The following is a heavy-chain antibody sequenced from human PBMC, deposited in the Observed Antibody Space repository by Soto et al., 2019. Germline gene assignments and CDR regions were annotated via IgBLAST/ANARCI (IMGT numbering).Heavy chain of an antibody. CDR2: INAGNGNT. V-gene: IGHV1-3*01. CDR1: GYTFTSYA. J-gene: IGHJ5*02. CDR3: ARARGGFCAGGGSSAAGFDP. D-gene: IGHD2-8*02. Sequence: ASVKVSCKASGYTFTSYAMHWVRQAPGQRLEWMGWINAGNGNTKYSQKFQARVTISRDTSASTVYLQLSSLRSADTAVYYCARARGGFCAGGGSSAAGFDPWGQ.